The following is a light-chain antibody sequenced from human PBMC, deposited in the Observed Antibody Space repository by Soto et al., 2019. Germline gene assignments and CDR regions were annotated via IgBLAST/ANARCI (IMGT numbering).Light chain of an antibody. CDR2: SNT. CDR1: SSNIGDNT. CDR3: ASWDDSLNGYV. J-gene: IGLJ1*01. V-gene: IGLV1-44*01. Sequence: QSVLTQPPSASGTPGQRVTISCSGSSSNIGDNTVSWYQQLPGTAPKLLIYSNTQRPSGVPDRFSGSKSGTSASLAISGLQSEDEADYYCASWDDSLNGYVFGTGTKLTVL.